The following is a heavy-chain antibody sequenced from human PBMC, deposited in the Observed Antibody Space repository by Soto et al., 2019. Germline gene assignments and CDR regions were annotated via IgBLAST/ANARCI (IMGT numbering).Heavy chain of an antibody. D-gene: IGHD6-13*01. Sequence: GGSLGLSCTASGFSVRSYSLHGVRQTPGKGLEWVAVISYDGSNKYYADSVKGRFTVSRDSPKNTLFLQMNSLKPEDTAVYYCARAPPRGIAAPGTWGSGMDVWGQGTTVTVSS. V-gene: IGHV3-30-3*01. CDR2: ISYDGSNK. J-gene: IGHJ6*02. CDR1: GFSVRSYS. CDR3: ARAPPRGIAAPGTWGSGMDV.